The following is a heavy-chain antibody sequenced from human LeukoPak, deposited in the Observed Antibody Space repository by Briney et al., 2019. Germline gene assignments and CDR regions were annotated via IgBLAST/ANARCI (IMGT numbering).Heavy chain of an antibody. Sequence: GGSLRLSCAASGFTVSSNYMSWVRQAPGKGLEWVSVIYSGGSTYYADSVKGRFTISRDNSKNTLYLQMNSLRAEDTAVYYCARDPPYYDFWSGYRQDYWGQGTLVTVSS. CDR2: IYSGGST. J-gene: IGHJ4*02. CDR3: ARDPPYYDFWSGYRQDY. CDR1: GFTVSSNY. V-gene: IGHV3-66*02. D-gene: IGHD3-3*01.